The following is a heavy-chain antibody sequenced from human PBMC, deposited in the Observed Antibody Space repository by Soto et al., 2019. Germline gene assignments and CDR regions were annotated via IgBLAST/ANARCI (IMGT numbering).Heavy chain of an antibody. Sequence: EVQLVESGGGLVQPGGSLRLSCAASGFGFSTYTMTWVRQAPGKGLEWVSYISSSSATTHYTDSVKGRFTISRDNAENSLYLQMNGLRDEDTAAYYCARVSGGVVIAMTYLDYWGQGTLVTVSS. V-gene: IGHV3-48*02. D-gene: IGHD3-3*01. J-gene: IGHJ4*02. CDR1: GFGFSTYT. CDR3: ARVSGGVVIAMTYLDY. CDR2: ISSSSATT.